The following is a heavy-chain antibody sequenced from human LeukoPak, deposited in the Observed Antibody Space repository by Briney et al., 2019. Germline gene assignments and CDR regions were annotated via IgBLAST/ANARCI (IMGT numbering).Heavy chain of an antibody. D-gene: IGHD2-15*01. V-gene: IGHV1-46*01. J-gene: IGHJ4*02. CDR2: LNPSGGSS. Sequence: ASVKVSCKASGYTVTSYYMHWVRQAPGQGLEWMAILNPSGGSSNYAQKFQGRATLTRATSTGTVYMELSSLRSEDTAVYYCARFVGACSGGSCYSDYWGQGTLVTVSS. CDR3: ARFVGACSGGSCYSDY. CDR1: GYTVTSYY.